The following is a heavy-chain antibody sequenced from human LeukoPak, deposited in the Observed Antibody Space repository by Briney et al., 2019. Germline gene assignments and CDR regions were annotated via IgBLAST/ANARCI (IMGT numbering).Heavy chain of an antibody. CDR1: GFTFSSYS. CDR3: AREGLPSGATKIFDY. D-gene: IGHD3-10*01. CDR2: IRTVTSSI. Sequence: GWSLRLSCAVSGFTFSSYSMHWVRQAPGKGLGWVSCIRTVTSSIYYADAVKGRFTVSRDNAKNSLYLEMNSLRAEDTAVYYCAREGLPSGATKIFDYWGQGTLVAVSS. V-gene: IGHV3-21*01. J-gene: IGHJ4*02.